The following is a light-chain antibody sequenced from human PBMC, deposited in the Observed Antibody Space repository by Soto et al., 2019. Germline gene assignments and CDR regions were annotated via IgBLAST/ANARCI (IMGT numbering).Light chain of an antibody. CDR3: QQRNIWPPVT. V-gene: IGKV3D-20*02. CDR2: GAS. Sequence: EIVLTQSPGTLSLSPVERATLSCMASQSVSSSYLAWYQQKPGQAPRLLIYGASSRATGIPDRFSGSGSGTDFTLTISRLEPEDFAVYYCQQRNIWPPVTFGQGTRLEIK. J-gene: IGKJ5*01. CDR1: QSVSSSY.